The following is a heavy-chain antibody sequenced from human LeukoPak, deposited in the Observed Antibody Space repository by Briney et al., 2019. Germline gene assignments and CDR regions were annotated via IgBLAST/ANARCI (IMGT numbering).Heavy chain of an antibody. J-gene: IGHJ4*02. V-gene: IGHV3-7*01. Sequence: GGSLRLSCAASGFTFRSYWMTWVRQAPGRGLEWVAHIKQDGSEKYYVDSLKGRFTVSRDNGKNSLYLQLNSLRAEDMAVYYCAKDRGFGVFFQYYFDYWGQGTLVTVSS. CDR2: IKQDGSEK. CDR1: GFTFRSYW. CDR3: AKDRGFGVFFQYYFDY. D-gene: IGHD3-10*01.